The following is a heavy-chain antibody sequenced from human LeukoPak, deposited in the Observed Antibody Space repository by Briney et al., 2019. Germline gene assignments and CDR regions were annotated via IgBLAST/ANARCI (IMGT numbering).Heavy chain of an antibody. CDR3: AKDYGSGLWGMDV. J-gene: IGHJ6*02. CDR1: GFTFSSYG. Sequence: GGSLRLSCAASGFTFSSYGMHWVRQAPGKGLEWVAVIWYDGSNKYYADSVKGRFTISRDNSKNTLYLQMNSLRAEDTAVYYCAKDYGSGLWGMDVWSQGTTVTVSS. V-gene: IGHV3-33*06. D-gene: IGHD3-10*01. CDR2: IWYDGSNK.